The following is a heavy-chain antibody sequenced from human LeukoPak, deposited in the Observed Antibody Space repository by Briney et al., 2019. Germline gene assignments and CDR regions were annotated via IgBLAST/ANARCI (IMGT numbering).Heavy chain of an antibody. CDR2: IYPGDSDT. D-gene: IGHD6-13*01. CDR1: GYSFTSYW. CDR3: ATLYSSSWNPLDY. J-gene: IGHJ4*02. V-gene: IGHV5-51*01. Sequence: GESLKISCKGSGYSFTSYWIGWVRQMPGKGLEWVVIIYPGDSDTRYSPSFQGQVTISADKSISTAYLQWSSLKASDTAMYYCATLYSSSWNPLDYWGQGTLVTVSS.